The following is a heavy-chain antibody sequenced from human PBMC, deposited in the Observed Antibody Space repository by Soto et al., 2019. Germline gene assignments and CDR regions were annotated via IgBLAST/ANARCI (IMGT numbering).Heavy chain of an antibody. Sequence: QVQLVQSGAEAKKPGSSVKVSCKASGGTFSSYAISWVRQAPGQGLEWMGGIIPIFGTANYAQKFQGRVTITADESTSTAYMELSSLRSEDTAVYYCARARAIVVVPAAIDYYYGMDVWGQGTTVTVSS. CDR3: ARARAIVVVPAAIDYYYGMDV. V-gene: IGHV1-69*01. CDR1: GGTFSSYA. CDR2: IIPIFGTA. D-gene: IGHD2-2*01. J-gene: IGHJ6*02.